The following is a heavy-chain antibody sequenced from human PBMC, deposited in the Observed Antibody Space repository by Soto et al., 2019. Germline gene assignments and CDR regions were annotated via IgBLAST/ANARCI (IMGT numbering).Heavy chain of an antibody. CDR2: IDWDDDK. V-gene: IGHV2-70*11. CDR3: ARMMSTYNWSGYFLYYYYYMDV. CDR1: GFSLSTSGMC. D-gene: IGHD3-3*01. J-gene: IGHJ6*03. Sequence: ASGPTLVNPTQTLTLTCTFSGFSLSTSGMCVSWIRQPPGKALEWLARIDWDDDKYYSTSLKTRLTISKDTSKNQVVLTMTNMDPVDTATYYCARMMSTYNWSGYFLYYYYYMDVWGKGTTVTVSS.